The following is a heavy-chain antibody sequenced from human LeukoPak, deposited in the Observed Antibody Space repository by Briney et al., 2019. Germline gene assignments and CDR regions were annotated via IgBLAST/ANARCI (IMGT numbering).Heavy chain of an antibody. Sequence: GGSLRLSCAASGFSFSTYSMNWVRQAPGKGLEWVSYVSFSSTTIYYADSVKGRFTISIDNAKNSLYLQMDSLRAEDTAMYYCARDSPSVYYRLGAFDIWGQGTMVTVSS. CDR2: VSFSSTTI. V-gene: IGHV3-48*01. CDR1: GFSFSTYS. J-gene: IGHJ3*02. CDR3: ARDSPSVYYRLGAFDI. D-gene: IGHD3-10*01.